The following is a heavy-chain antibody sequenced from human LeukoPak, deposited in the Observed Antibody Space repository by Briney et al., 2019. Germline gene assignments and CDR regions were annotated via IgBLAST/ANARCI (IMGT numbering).Heavy chain of an antibody. CDR1: GGSVSSVSYC. D-gene: IGHD3-22*01. Sequence: SETLSLTCTVSGGSVSSVSYCWSWIRQPPGRGLEWIGYIYYSGSTNYNPSLKSRVTISVDMSKNQFSLKLSAVTAADTAVYYCARDDDSSGHFDYWGQGTLVTVSS. CDR3: ARDDDSSGHFDY. V-gene: IGHV4-61*01. CDR2: IYYSGST. J-gene: IGHJ4*02.